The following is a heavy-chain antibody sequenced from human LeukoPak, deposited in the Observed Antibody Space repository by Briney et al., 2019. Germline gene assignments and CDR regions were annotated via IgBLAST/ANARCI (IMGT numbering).Heavy chain of an antibody. J-gene: IGHJ4*02. Sequence: ASVKVSCKASGYTFTSYGISWVRQAPGQGLEWMGWISAYNGNTNYAQKLQGRVTMTTDTSTSTAYMELRGLRSDDTAVYYCARRQGYDILTGYSSLYYFDYWGQGTLVTVSS. D-gene: IGHD3-9*01. CDR3: ARRQGYDILTGYSSLYYFDY. V-gene: IGHV1-18*01. CDR1: GYTFTSYG. CDR2: ISAYNGNT.